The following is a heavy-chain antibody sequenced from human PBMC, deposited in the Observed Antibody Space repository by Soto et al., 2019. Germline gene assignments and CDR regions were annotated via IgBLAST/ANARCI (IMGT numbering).Heavy chain of an antibody. CDR2: IYPGDSDT. V-gene: IGHV5-51*01. D-gene: IGHD2-15*01. J-gene: IGHJ6*03. CDR3: ARRNACRGGSCRPYYYYYMDV. CDR1: GYSFTSYW. Sequence: GESLKISCKGSGYSFTSYWIGWARQMPGKGLEWMGIIYPGDSDTRYSPSFQGQVTVSADKSISTAYLQWSSLKASDTAMYYCARRNACRGGSCRPYYYYYMDVWGKGTTVTVSS.